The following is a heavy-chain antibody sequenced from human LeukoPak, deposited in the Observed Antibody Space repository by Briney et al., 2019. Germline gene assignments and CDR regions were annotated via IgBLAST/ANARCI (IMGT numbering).Heavy chain of an antibody. CDR3: ARDRKSFFGSGSYSNWFDP. Sequence: GGSLRLSCAASGFTFSSYWMSWVRQAPGKGLEWVANIKRDGSEKYYVDSVKGRFTISRDNAKNSPYLQMNSLRAEDTAVYYCARDRKSFFGSGSYSNWFDPWGQGTLVTVSS. V-gene: IGHV3-7*01. J-gene: IGHJ5*02. D-gene: IGHD3-10*01. CDR2: IKRDGSEK. CDR1: GFTFSSYW.